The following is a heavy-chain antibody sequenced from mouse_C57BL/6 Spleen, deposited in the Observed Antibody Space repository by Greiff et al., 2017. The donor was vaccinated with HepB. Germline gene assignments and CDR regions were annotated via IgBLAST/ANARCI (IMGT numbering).Heavy chain of an antibody. Sequence: VQLQQSGAELVKPGASVKISCKASGYAFSSYWMNWVKQRPGKGLEWIGQIYPGDGDTNYNGKFKGKATLTADKSSRPAYMQLSSLTSEDSAVYFCARKGYYYFDYWGQGTTLTVSS. CDR3: ARKGYYYFDY. D-gene: IGHD2-3*01. J-gene: IGHJ2*01. CDR1: GYAFSSYW. CDR2: IYPGDGDT. V-gene: IGHV1-80*01.